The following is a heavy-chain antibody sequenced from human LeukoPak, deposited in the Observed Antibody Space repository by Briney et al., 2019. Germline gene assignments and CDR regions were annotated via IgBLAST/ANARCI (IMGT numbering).Heavy chain of an antibody. Sequence: GGSLRLSCAASGFTFSDYNMRWIRQAPGKWLEWVSSISRSGSTKYYADSVKGRFTISRDNAKNSLFLQMNSLRAEDTAVYYCARVLRYCSGGNCYSGGLGYMDVRGKGTTVTISS. CDR3: ARVLRYCSGGNCYSGGLGYMDV. V-gene: IGHV3-11*01. CDR2: ISRSGSTK. D-gene: IGHD2-15*01. J-gene: IGHJ6*03. CDR1: GFTFSDYN.